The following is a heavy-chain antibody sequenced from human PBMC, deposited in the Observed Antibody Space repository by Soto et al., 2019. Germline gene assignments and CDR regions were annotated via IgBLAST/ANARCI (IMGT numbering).Heavy chain of an antibody. D-gene: IGHD2-2*01. Sequence: QVQLVESGGGVVQPGRSLRLSCAASGFTFSSYGMHWVRQAPGKGLEWVAVIWYDGSNKYYADSVKGRFTISRDNSKNTLYLQMNSLRAEDTAVYYCARASPVPATNWFDPWGQGTLVTVSS. CDR1: GFTFSSYG. CDR3: ARASPVPATNWFDP. V-gene: IGHV3-33*01. CDR2: IWYDGSNK. J-gene: IGHJ5*02.